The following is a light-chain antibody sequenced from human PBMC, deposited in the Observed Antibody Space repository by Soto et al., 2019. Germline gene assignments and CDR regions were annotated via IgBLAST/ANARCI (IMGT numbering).Light chain of an antibody. CDR1: QNIDTY. CDR3: HQSYSTGT. CDR2: EVS. J-gene: IGKJ1*01. V-gene: IGKV1-39*01. Sequence: DIQMTQSPSSLSSSVVDRVTITCRASQNIDTYLNWYQQKAGKAPKLLIYEVSNLHSGVPSRFTGSGSGTDFTLTISSLQPEDFPTYFCHQSYSTGTFGQGTKVDIK.